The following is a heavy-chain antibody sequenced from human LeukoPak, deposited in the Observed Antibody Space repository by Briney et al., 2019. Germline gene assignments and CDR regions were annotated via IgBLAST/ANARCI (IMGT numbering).Heavy chain of an antibody. Sequence: GRSLRLSCAASGFTLDDSAMHWVRQAPGKGLEWVSGINWNSGSIAYVDSVKGRFTISRDNAKNSLYLQMNSLRAEDTAVYYCARASIVVVPAALNWFDPWGQGTLVTVSS. D-gene: IGHD2-2*01. CDR3: ARASIVVVPAALNWFDP. J-gene: IGHJ5*02. V-gene: IGHV3-9*01. CDR1: GFTLDDSA. CDR2: INWNSGSI.